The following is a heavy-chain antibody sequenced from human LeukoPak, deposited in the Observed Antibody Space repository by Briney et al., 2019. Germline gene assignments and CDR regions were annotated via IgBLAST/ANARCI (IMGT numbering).Heavy chain of an antibody. CDR1: GFTFGDYA. CDR2: ISGGGTPT. CDR3: ARDLDDYNDYPPIFQY. Sequence: GGSPRLSCVVSGFTFGDYAMSWVRQAPGKGLEWVSAISGGGTPTFYADSVKGRFITSRDNSKNTLYLQMNSLRVEDTAVYYCARDLDDYNDYPPIFQYWGQGTQVIVSS. D-gene: IGHD5-24*01. J-gene: IGHJ1*01. V-gene: IGHV3-23*01.